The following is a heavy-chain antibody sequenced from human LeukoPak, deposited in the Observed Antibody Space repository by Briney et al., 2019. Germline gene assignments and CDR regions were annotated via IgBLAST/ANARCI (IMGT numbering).Heavy chain of an antibody. V-gene: IGHV4-39*01. CDR2: IYYSGST. D-gene: IGHD6-13*01. Sequence: PSETLSLTCTVSGGSISSSSYYWGWIRQPPGKGLEWIGSIYYSGSTYYNPSLKSRVTISVDTSKNQFSLKLSSVTAADTAVYYCARPSQLGRYYFDYWGQGTLVTVSS. CDR3: ARPSQLGRYYFDY. J-gene: IGHJ4*02. CDR1: GGSISSSSYY.